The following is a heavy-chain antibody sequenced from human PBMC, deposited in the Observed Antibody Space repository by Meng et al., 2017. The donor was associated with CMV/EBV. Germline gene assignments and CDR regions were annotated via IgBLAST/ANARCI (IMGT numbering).Heavy chain of an antibody. D-gene: IGHD2-21*02. CDR3: AREGDNPFDY. J-gene: IGHJ4*02. CDR1: GHSSSSVDYY. V-gene: IGHV4-30-4*08. Sequence: QGQLREAVSGLVNPSQAPSLTCSGSGHSSSSVDYYWSWIRQPPGKGLEWIGYIYYSGSTYYNPSLKSRVTISVDTSQNHFSLKLSSVTDADTAVYYCAREGDNPFDYWGQGTLVTVSS. CDR2: IYYSGST.